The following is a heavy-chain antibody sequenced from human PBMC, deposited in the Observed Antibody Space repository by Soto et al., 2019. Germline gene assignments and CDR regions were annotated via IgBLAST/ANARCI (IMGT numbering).Heavy chain of an antibody. D-gene: IGHD3-3*01. V-gene: IGHV4-39*01. CDR3: ATYYDFWSGYYYEYGMDV. Sequence: SETLSLTCTVSGGSISSSSYYWGWIRQPPGKGLEWIGSIYYSGSTYYNPSLKSRVTISVDTSKNQFSLKLSSVTAADTAVYYCATYYDFWSGYYYEYGMDVWGQGTTVTVSS. CDR2: IYYSGST. CDR1: GGSISSSSYY. J-gene: IGHJ6*02.